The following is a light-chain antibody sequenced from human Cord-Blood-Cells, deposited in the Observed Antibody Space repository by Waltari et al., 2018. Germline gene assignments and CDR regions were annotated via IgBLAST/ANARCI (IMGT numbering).Light chain of an antibody. CDR1: QSVLYSSNNKNY. V-gene: IGKV4-1*01. J-gene: IGKJ1*01. Sequence: DIVMTQSPDSLAVSLGERATINCKSSQSVLYSSNNKNYLAWYQQKPGRPPKLLIYWASTRESGVPDRFSGSWSGTDFTLTISSLQAEDVAVYYCQQYYSTPRTFGQGTKVEIK. CDR3: QQYYSTPRT. CDR2: WAS.